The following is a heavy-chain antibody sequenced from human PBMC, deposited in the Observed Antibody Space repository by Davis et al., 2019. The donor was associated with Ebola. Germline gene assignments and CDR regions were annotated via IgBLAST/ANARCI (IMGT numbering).Heavy chain of an antibody. V-gene: IGHV3-72*01. Sequence: GSLRLSCAVSGFSFSAYYMNWVRLTPEKGLEWVGLSRNRDSRYNTEYAASVRGRFTISRDETKKSLYLHMESLRTENRAVYYCVTENWYRFESWGQGTLVTVSS. CDR1: GFSFSAYY. J-gene: IGHJ4*02. CDR3: VTENWYRFES. D-gene: IGHD1/OR15-1a*01. CDR2: SRNRDSRYNT.